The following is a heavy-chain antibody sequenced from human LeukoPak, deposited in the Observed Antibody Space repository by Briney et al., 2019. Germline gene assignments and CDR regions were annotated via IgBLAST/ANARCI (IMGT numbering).Heavy chain of an antibody. J-gene: IGHJ6*02. CDR1: GYTFTSYG. V-gene: IGHV1-18*01. Sequence: ASVNVSCKTSGYTFTSYGISWVRQAPGQGLEWMGWISAYSGNTNYAQKLQGRVTMTTDTSTSTAYMELRSLRSDDTAVYYCATDAPQYSSSWYSPYYYYYGMDVWGQGTTVTVSS. CDR2: ISAYSGNT. CDR3: ATDAPQYSSSWYSPYYYYYGMDV. D-gene: IGHD6-13*01.